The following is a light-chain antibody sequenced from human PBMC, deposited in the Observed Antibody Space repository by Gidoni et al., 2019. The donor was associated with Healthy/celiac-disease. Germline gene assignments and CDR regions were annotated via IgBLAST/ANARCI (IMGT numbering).Light chain of an antibody. V-gene: IGKV1-8*01. CDR3: QQYYSYPLT. J-gene: IGKJ4*01. CDR1: QGISSY. CDR2: AAS. Sequence: AIRMTQSPSSFTASTGDRVPITCRASQGISSYLAWYQQKPGKAPKLLIYAASTLQSGVPSRFSCSGSGTDFTLTISCLQSEDFATYYCQQYYSYPLTFGGGTKVEIK.